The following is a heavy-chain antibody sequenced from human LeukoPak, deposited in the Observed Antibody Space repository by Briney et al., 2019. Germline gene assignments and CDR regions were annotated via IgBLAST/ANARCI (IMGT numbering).Heavy chain of an antibody. Sequence: ASVKVSCKASGYTFTSYYMHWVRQAPGQGLEWMGWINPNSGGTNYAQKFQGRVTMTRDTSISTAYMELSRLRSDDTAVYYCASSPGYDFWSGYYAPVYYYMDVWGKGTTVTVSS. J-gene: IGHJ6*03. CDR3: ASSPGYDFWSGYYAPVYYYMDV. D-gene: IGHD3-3*01. V-gene: IGHV1-2*02. CDR1: GYTFTSYY. CDR2: INPNSGGT.